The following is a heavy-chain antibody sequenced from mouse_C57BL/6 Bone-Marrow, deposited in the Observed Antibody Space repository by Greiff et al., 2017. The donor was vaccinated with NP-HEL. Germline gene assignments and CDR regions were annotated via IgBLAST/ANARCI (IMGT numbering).Heavy chain of an antibody. V-gene: IGHV1-63*01. Sequence: VQLQQPGAELVKPGASVKMSCKASGYTFTNYWIGWAKQRPGHGLEWIGDIYPGGGYTNYNEKFKGKATLTADKSSSTAYMQFSSLTSEDSAIYYCARCCGNYYAMDYWGQGTSVTVSS. D-gene: IGHD2-1*01. J-gene: IGHJ4*01. CDR2: IYPGGGYT. CDR1: GYTFTNYW. CDR3: ARCCGNYYAMDY.